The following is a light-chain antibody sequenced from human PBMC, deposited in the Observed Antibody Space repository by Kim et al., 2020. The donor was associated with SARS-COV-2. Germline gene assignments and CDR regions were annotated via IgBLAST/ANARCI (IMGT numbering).Light chain of an antibody. Sequence: SPGERATLSCRASQSVNSYLAWYQRKPGQAPRLLIYDASNRATGIPARFSGSGSGTDFTLTISSLEPEDFAVYYCQQRNNWPPAYSFGQGTKLEI. V-gene: IGKV3-11*01. J-gene: IGKJ2*03. CDR3: QQRNNWPPAYS. CDR1: QSVNSY. CDR2: DAS.